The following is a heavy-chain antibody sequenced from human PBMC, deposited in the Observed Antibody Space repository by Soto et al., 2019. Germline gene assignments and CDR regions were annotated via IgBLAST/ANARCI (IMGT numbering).Heavy chain of an antibody. CDR3: ARGRPAAIPLWDYYYYMDV. CDR1: GYTFTSYD. CDR2: MNPNSGNT. D-gene: IGHD2-2*01. Sequence: QVQLVQSGAEVKKPGASVKVSCKASGYTFTSYDINWVRQATGQGLEWMGWMNPNSGNTGYAQKFQGRVTMTRNTSISTAYMELSSLRSEDTAVYYCARGRPAAIPLWDYYYYMDVWGKGTTVTVSS. J-gene: IGHJ6*03. V-gene: IGHV1-8*01.